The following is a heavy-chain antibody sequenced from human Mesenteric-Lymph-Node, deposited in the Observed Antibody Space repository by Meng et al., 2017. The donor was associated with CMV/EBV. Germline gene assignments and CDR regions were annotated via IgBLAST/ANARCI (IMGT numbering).Heavy chain of an antibody. D-gene: IGHD3-22*01. J-gene: IGHJ5*02. V-gene: IGHV4-59*01. CDR3: ARGGSGYYRFDP. CDR1: GGSISTYY. CDR2: IHYSGST. Sequence: SETLSLTCTVSGGSISTYYWSWIRQPPGKGLEWIGYIHYSGSTNYNPSLKSRVTISVDTSKNQFSLKVTSVTAADTAVYYCARGGSGYYRFDPWGQGTLVTVSS.